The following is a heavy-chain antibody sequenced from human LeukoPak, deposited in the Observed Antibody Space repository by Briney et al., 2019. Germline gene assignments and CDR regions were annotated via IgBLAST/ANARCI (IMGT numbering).Heavy chain of an antibody. D-gene: IGHD3-3*01. V-gene: IGHV4-39*01. CDR3: ARVGLDYDFWSGYYEDAFDI. J-gene: IGHJ3*02. CDR2: IYYSGST. Sequence: SETLSLTCTVSGGSIYISNYFWAWIRQPLGKGLEWIGSIYYSGSTYYNPSLKSRVTISVDTSKNQFSLKLSSVTAADTAVYYCARVGLDYDFWSGYYEDAFDIWGQGTMVTVSS. CDR1: GGSIYISNYF.